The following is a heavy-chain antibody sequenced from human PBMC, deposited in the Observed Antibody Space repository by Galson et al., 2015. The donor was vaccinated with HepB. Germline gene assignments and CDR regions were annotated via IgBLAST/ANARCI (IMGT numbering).Heavy chain of an antibody. D-gene: IGHD2-2*02. J-gene: IGHJ6*03. V-gene: IGHV3-30*18. CDR2: ISYDGSNK. Sequence: VRQAPGKGLEWVAVISYDGSNKYYAESVKGRFTTSRDNSKNTLYLQMNSLRGEDTAVYFCAKDKVPAAIHYYYYMDVWGRGTTVTVSS. CDR3: AKDKVPAAIHYYYYMDV.